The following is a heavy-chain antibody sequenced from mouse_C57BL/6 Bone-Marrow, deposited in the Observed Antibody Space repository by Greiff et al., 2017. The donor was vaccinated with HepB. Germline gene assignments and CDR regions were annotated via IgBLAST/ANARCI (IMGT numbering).Heavy chain of an antibody. Sequence: EVMLVESGGDLVKPGGSLKLSCAASGFTFSSYGMSWVRQTPDKRLEWVATISSGGSYTYYPDSVKGRFTISRDNAKNTLYLQMSSLKSEDTAMYYCARSLPYYYAMDYWGQGTSVTVSS. CDR2: ISSGGSYT. J-gene: IGHJ4*01. V-gene: IGHV5-6*01. CDR1: GFTFSSYG. D-gene: IGHD6-2*01. CDR3: ARSLPYYYAMDY.